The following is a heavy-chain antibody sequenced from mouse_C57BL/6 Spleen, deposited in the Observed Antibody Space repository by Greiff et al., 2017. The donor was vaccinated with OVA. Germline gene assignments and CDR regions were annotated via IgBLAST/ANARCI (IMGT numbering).Heavy chain of an antibody. CDR3: ARGGLYYSNY. V-gene: IGHV1-61*01. D-gene: IGHD2-5*01. CDR2: INPSDSEP. J-gene: IGHJ3*01. Sequence: QVQLQQPGAELVRPGSSVKLSCKASGYPFPSYWMGWVKQRPGQGLDWIGNINPSDSEPQSNQKFKDKATLTVDKSASTAYMQLSSRASEDSAVYYCARGGLYYSNYWGQGTLVTVSA. CDR1: GYPFPSYW.